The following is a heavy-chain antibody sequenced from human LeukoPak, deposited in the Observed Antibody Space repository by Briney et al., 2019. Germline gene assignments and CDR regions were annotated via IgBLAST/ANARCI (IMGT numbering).Heavy chain of an antibody. CDR1: GGSISSSDW. J-gene: IGHJ4*02. CDR2: IYHSGST. D-gene: IGHD6-19*01. V-gene: IGHV4-4*02. CDR3: ARVLKQWLVRHIFDY. Sequence: SGTLSLTCAVSGGSISSSDWWTWVRRPPGKGLDWIGEIYHSGSTNYNPSLKSRLSMSLDKSENQFSLKLSSVTAADTAVYYCARVLKQWLVRHIFDYWGQGTLVTVSS.